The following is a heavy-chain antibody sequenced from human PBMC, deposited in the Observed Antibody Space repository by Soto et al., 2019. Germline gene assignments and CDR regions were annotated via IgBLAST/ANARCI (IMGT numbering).Heavy chain of an antibody. J-gene: IGHJ1*01. CDR2: IYYSGST. CDR1: GGSISSGGYY. V-gene: IGHV4-31*03. Sequence: PSETLSLTCTVSGGSISSGGYYWSWIRQHPGKGLEWIGYIYYSGSTYYNPSLKSRVTISVDTSKNQFSLKLSSVTAADTVVYYCARFFYYDSSGHYLLAYCGQGSLVPGSS. CDR3: ARFFYYDSSGHYLLAY. D-gene: IGHD3-22*01.